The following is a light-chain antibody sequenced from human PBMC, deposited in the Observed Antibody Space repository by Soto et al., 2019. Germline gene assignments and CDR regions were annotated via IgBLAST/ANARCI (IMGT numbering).Light chain of an antibody. CDR2: GAS. J-gene: IGKJ4*01. CDR3: QQYKNWPLT. CDR1: QSVGSN. V-gene: IGKV3-15*01. Sequence: EIVMTQSPATLSVSPGGRATLPCRASQSVGSNLAWYQQKPGQAPGLLFYGASTRATGFPARFSGSGSGTEFTLTISSLQSEDFAVYYCQQYKNWPLTFGGGTKVDIK.